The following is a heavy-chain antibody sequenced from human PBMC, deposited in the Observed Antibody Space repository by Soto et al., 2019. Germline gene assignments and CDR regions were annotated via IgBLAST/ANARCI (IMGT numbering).Heavy chain of an antibody. CDR3: AKDRGPRGYSGSSPYYYYYGMDV. CDR2: ISSNGGST. D-gene: IGHD5-12*01. V-gene: IGHV3-64D*06. CDR1: GYTFTSYG. J-gene: IGHJ6*02. Sequence: ASGYTFTSYGISWVRQAPGKGLEYVSAISSNGGSTYYADSVKGRFTISRDNSKNTLYLQMSSLRAEDTAVYYCAKDRGPRGYSGSSPYYYYYGMDVWGQGTTVTVSS.